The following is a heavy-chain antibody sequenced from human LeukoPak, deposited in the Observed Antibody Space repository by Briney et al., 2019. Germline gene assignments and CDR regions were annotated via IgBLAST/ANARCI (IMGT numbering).Heavy chain of an antibody. Sequence: GASVKVSCKASGYTFTSYGITWVRQAPGQGLEWMGWTSTYNANTNYAQRLQGRVTMTTDTSTSTAYMELRSLRSDDTAIYYCARTKAYYYDDSGYYTADAFDIWGQGTMVTVSS. CDR3: ARTKAYYYDDSGYYTADAFDI. CDR1: GYTFTSYG. V-gene: IGHV1-18*01. J-gene: IGHJ3*02. D-gene: IGHD3-22*01. CDR2: TSTYNANT.